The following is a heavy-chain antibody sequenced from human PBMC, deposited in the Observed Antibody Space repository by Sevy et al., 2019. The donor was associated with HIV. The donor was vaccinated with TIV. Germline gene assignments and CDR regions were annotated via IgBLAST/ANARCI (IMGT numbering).Heavy chain of an antibody. Sequence: SETLSISCTVSGGSISSSTYFWGWIRQPPGKGLEWIGSVYYSGSTYYNPSLKSRVTISVDTSKNQFSLNLSSVTASDTAVYYCVSMVQGAIMTLIRGIDVWGPGTTVTVSS. CDR2: VYYSGST. J-gene: IGHJ6*02. D-gene: IGHD3-10*01. CDR3: VSMVQGAIMTLIRGIDV. V-gene: IGHV4-39*01. CDR1: GGSISSSTYF.